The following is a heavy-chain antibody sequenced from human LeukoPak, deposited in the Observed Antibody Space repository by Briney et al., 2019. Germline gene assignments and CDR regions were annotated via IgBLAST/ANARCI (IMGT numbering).Heavy chain of an antibody. D-gene: IGHD6-13*01. CDR2: IYYSGST. Sequence: SEPLSLTCTVSGGSINSYYWSWIRLPTGKGLEWIGYIYYSGSTNYNPSLKSRVTISLDTSENQFSLELTSVTAADTAVYHCARDAEAASGFMDVWGKGTTVTVSS. CDR1: GGSINSYY. V-gene: IGHV4-59*01. CDR3: ARDAEAASGFMDV. J-gene: IGHJ6*03.